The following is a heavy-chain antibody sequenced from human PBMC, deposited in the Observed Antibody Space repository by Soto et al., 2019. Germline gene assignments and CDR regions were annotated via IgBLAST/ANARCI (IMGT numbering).Heavy chain of an antibody. J-gene: IGHJ4*02. V-gene: IGHV3-23*01. Sequence: EVQLLESGGGLVQPGGSLRLSCAASGFTFSSYATSWVRQAPGKGLEWVSAISGSGGSTYYADSVKGRFTISRDNSKNTLYLQMNSLRAEDTAVYYCAKTFEYCSGGSCPYGYWGQGTLVTVSS. D-gene: IGHD2-15*01. CDR3: AKTFEYCSGGSCPYGY. CDR2: ISGSGGST. CDR1: GFTFSSYA.